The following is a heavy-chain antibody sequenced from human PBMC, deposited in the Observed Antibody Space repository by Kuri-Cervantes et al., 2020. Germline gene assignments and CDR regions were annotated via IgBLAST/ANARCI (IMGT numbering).Heavy chain of an antibody. CDR1: GGSFSGYY. CDR3: ARAVRYYGGYYYMDV. V-gene: IGHV4-34*01. J-gene: IGHJ6*03. D-gene: IGHD3-10*01. CDR2: INHSGST. Sequence: SETLSLTCAVYGGSFSGYYWSWIRQPPEKGLEWIGEINHSGSTNYNPSLKSRVTISVDTSKNQFSLRLSSVTAADTAVYYCARAVRYYGGYYYMDVWGKGTTVTVSS.